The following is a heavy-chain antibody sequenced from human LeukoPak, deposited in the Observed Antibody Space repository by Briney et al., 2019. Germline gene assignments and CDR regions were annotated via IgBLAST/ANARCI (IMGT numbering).Heavy chain of an antibody. D-gene: IGHD6-19*01. Sequence: GGSLRHSCEVSGFTFSSNWMSWVRQAPGKGLEWVANIKQDGSENYYVDSVKGRFTISRDNARNSLYLQMNRLRAEDTAVYYCARISGGWSRGAFDVWGQGTMVTVSS. CDR2: IKQDGSEN. CDR1: GFTFSSNW. V-gene: IGHV3-7*04. J-gene: IGHJ3*01. CDR3: ARISGGWSRGAFDV.